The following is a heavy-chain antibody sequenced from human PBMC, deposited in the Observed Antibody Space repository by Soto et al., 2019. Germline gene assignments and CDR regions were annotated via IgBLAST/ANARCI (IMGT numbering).Heavy chain of an antibody. V-gene: IGHV3-9*01. CDR2: ISWNSGSI. CDR3: AKGYSNWNLYYFDY. Sequence: GGSLRLSCAASGFTFDDYAMHWVRQAPGKGLEWVSGISWNSGSIGYADSVKGRFTISRDNAKNSLYLQMNSLRAEDTALYYCAKGYSNWNLYYFDYWGQGTLVTVSS. D-gene: IGHD1-7*01. J-gene: IGHJ4*02. CDR1: GFTFDDYA.